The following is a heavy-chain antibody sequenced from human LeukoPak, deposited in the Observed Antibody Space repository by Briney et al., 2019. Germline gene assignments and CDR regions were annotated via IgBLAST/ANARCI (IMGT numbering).Heavy chain of an antibody. J-gene: IGHJ5*02. CDR1: GFTVSSNY. CDR3: ARDDSNYPFDP. V-gene: IGHV3-66*01. CDR2: IYSGGST. D-gene: IGHD4-4*01. Sequence: GGSLRLSCAASGFTVSSNYMSWVRQAPGKGLEWVSVIYSGGSTYYADSVKGRFTISRDNSKNTLYLQMNSLRAEDTAVYYCARDDSNYPFDPWGQGTLVTVSP.